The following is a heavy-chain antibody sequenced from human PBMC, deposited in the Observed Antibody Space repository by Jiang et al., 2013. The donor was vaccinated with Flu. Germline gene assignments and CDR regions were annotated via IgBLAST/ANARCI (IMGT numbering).Heavy chain of an antibody. Sequence: VQLVESGGGLVQPGGSLRLSCAASGFTFSSYEMNWVRQAPGKGLEWVSYISTSASTIYYADSVKGRFTISRDNDKNSLYLQMNSLRAEDTAVYYCARWRLRRTSSFYFDYWGQGTLVTVSS. J-gene: IGHJ4*02. V-gene: IGHV3-48*03. CDR1: GFTFSSYE. CDR2: ISTSASTI. D-gene: IGHD5-12*01. CDR3: ARWRLRRTSSFYFDY.